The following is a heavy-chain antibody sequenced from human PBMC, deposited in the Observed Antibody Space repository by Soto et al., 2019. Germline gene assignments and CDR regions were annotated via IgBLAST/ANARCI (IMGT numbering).Heavy chain of an antibody. Sequence: GPLGRPCAVSGGTFRDYWMRCVRPVPGKGLLWVSLIGPDGTSTKYADSVKVRFTISRSNPENTLYLQMTSLRAEDTAVYYCGRDPYSGARYYLDLWGQGTPVSVYS. D-gene: IGHD1-26*01. V-gene: IGHV3-74*01. CDR3: GRDPYSGARYYLDL. J-gene: IGHJ4*02. CDR1: GGTFRDYW. CDR2: IGPDGTST.